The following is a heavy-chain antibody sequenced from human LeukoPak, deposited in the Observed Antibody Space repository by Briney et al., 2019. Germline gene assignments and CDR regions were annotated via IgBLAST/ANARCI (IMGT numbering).Heavy chain of an antibody. D-gene: IGHD1-26*01. J-gene: IGHJ4*02. V-gene: IGHV3-23*01. Sequence: GGSLRLSCAASGFTFSSYAMSWVRQAPGKGLEWVSAISGSGGSTYYADSVKGRFTISRDNSKNTLYLQMNSLRAEDTAVYYCAKDRSGIVGATSDYDYWGQGTLVTVSS. CDR1: GFTFSSYA. CDR3: AKDRSGIVGATSDYDY. CDR2: ISGSGGST.